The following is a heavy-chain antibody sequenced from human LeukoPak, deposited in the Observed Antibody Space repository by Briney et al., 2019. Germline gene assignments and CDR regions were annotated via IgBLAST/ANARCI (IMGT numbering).Heavy chain of an antibody. Sequence: GGSLRLSCAASGFTFSSYAMSWVRQAPGKGLEWVSAISGSGGNTYYADSVKGRFTISRDNSKNTLYLQMNSLRAEDTAVYYCAKAPSTYCSGGSCYGVYWGQGTLVTVSS. CDR1: GFTFSSYA. J-gene: IGHJ4*02. V-gene: IGHV3-23*01. CDR3: AKAPSTYCSGGSCYGVY. CDR2: ISGSGGNT. D-gene: IGHD2-15*01.